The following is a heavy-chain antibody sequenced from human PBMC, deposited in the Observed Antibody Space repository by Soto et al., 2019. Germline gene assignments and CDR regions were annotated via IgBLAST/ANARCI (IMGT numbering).Heavy chain of an antibody. Sequence: SVKVSCKASGGTFSSYAISWVRQAPGQGLEWMGGIIPIFGTANYAQKLQGRVTNTADESTSTAYMELSSLRSEDTAVYYCAFARRARYYGSGSYYNEVDYFDYWGQGTLVTVSS. D-gene: IGHD3-10*01. CDR1: GGTFSSYA. J-gene: IGHJ4*02. V-gene: IGHV1-69*13. CDR3: AFARRARYYGSGSYYNEVDYFDY. CDR2: IIPIFGTA.